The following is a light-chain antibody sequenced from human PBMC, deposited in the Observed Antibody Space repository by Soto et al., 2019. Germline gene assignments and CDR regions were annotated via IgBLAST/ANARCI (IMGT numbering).Light chain of an antibody. J-gene: IGLJ1*01. CDR1: SSDVGSYNL. CDR2: EVN. CDR3: CSYAGSICRHV. V-gene: IGLV2-23*02. Sequence: QSALTQPASVSGSPGQSITISCTGTSSDVGSYNLVSWYQHHPGKAPKLIIYEVNQWHSGISDRFSGSKSGYTATLTISGLQAEDEADYYCCSYAGSICRHVFGAGTKVTVL.